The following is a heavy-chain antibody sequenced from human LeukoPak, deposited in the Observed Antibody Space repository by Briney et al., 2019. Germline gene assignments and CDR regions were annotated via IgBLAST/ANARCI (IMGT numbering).Heavy chain of an antibody. D-gene: IGHD1-7*01. V-gene: IGHV3-49*04. CDR3: TRDPYNWNYGDY. Sequence: GGSLRLSCTASGFTFGDYAMSWVRQAPGKGLEWVGFIRSKAYGGTTEYAASVKGRFTISGDDSKSIAYLQMNSLKTEDTAVYYCTRDPYNWNYGDYWGQGTLVTVSS. J-gene: IGHJ4*02. CDR1: GFTFGDYA. CDR2: IRSKAYGGTT.